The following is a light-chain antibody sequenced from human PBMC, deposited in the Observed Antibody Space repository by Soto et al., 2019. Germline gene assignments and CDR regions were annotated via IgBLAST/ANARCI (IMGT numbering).Light chain of an antibody. CDR1: GSNIGTNY. CDR3: ASWDDSLSAGEV. J-gene: IGLJ2*01. V-gene: IGLV1-47*01. CDR2: RSN. Sequence: QSVLTQPPSASGTPGQRVTISCSGSGSNIGTNYVYWYQQLPGTAPKLLIYRSNQRPSGVPDRFSGSKSGTLASLVISGLRSEDEADYFCASWDDSLSAGEVFGGGTKLTVL.